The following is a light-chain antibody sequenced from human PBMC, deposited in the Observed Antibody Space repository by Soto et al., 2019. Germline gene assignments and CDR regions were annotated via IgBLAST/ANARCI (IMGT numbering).Light chain of an antibody. V-gene: IGKV1-5*01. J-gene: IGKJ1*01. CDR1: HNIERW. CDR2: DAS. CDR3: QQFAISTT. Sequence: IQMTQSPSTLSASVGDRVTITCRASHNIERWMAWYQQKPGKAPSLLIFDASTLHSGVPSRFSGSGSGTDFTLTISSLQPDDFATYYCQQFAISTTFGQGRKVDIK.